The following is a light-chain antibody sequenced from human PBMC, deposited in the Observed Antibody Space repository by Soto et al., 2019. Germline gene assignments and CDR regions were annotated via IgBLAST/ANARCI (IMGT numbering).Light chain of an antibody. V-gene: IGLV2-8*01. Sequence: SVLTQPPSASGSPGQSVTISYAGTSSDVGGYNYVSWYQQHPGKAPKLMIYEVSKRPSGVPDRFSGSKSGNTASLTVSGFQAEDEADYFCSSYAGSHNFGVFGTGTKVTVL. J-gene: IGLJ1*01. CDR2: EVS. CDR1: SSDVGGYNY. CDR3: SSYAGSHNFGV.